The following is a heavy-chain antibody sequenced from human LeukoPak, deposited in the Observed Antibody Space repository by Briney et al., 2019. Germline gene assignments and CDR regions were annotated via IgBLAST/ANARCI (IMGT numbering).Heavy chain of an antibody. Sequence: SETLSLTCTVSGASISSYYWSWIRQPPGKGLERIGYIYYSGNTKYNPSLNSRVTISVDTSKNQFSLKLSSVTAADTAVYYCARQLGYCSTTSCYPWFDPWGQGTLVTVSS. V-gene: IGHV4-59*01. CDR1: GASISSYY. D-gene: IGHD2-2*01. CDR3: ARQLGYCSTTSCYPWFDP. J-gene: IGHJ5*02. CDR2: IYYSGNT.